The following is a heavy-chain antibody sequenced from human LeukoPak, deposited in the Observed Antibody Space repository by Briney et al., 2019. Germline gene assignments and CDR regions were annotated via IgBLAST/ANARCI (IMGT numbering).Heavy chain of an antibody. CDR1: GYTFTGYY. D-gene: IGHD3-22*01. CDR3: ARDGHRRYYYDSSGREDAFDI. Sequence: SVKVSCKASGYTFTGYYMHWVRQAHGQGLEWMGGIIPIFGTANYAQKFQGRVTITADKSTSTAYMELSSLRSDDTAVYYCARDGHRRYYYDSSGREDAFDIWGQGTMVTVSS. CDR2: IIPIFGTA. V-gene: IGHV1-69*06. J-gene: IGHJ3*02.